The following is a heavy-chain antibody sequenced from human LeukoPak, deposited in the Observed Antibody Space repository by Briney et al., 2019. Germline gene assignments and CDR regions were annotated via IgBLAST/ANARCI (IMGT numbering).Heavy chain of an antibody. Sequence: GASVKVSCEASGYTFTSYYMHWVRQAPGQGLEWMGIINPSGGSTSYAQKFQGRVTMTRDTSTSTVYMELSSLRSEDTAVYYCAREEIDTSDEDYYYGMDVWGQGTTVTVSS. D-gene: IGHD3-16*01. CDR1: GYTFTSYY. CDR3: AREEIDTSDEDYYYGMDV. CDR2: INPSGGST. V-gene: IGHV1-46*01. J-gene: IGHJ6*02.